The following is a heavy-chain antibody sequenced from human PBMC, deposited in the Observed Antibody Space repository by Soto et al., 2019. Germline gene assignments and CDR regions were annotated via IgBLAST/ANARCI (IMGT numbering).Heavy chain of an antibody. V-gene: IGHV3-23*01. CDR2: ISGSGGST. D-gene: IGHD6-13*01. CDR1: GFTFSSYA. J-gene: IGHJ4*02. CDR3: ANWIAAAGTPGSRHRPSDY. Sequence: PGGSLRLSCAASGFTFSSYAMSWVRQAPGKGLEWVSAISGSGGSTYYADSVKGRFTISRDNSKNTLYLQMNSLRAEDTAVYYCANWIAAAGTPGSRHRPSDYWGQGTLVTLSS.